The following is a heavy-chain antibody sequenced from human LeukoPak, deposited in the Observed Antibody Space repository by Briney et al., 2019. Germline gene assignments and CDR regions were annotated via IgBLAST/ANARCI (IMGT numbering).Heavy chain of an antibody. Sequence: ASVKVSCKASGYTFTSYYMHLVRQAPGQGLEWMGIINPSGGSTSYAQKFQGRVTMTRDTSTSTVYMELSSLRSEDTAVYYCARAQGIAVAGKLVGGYWGQGTLVTVSS. CDR2: INPSGGST. V-gene: IGHV1-46*01. CDR1: GYTFTSYY. D-gene: IGHD6-19*01. CDR3: ARAQGIAVAGKLVGGY. J-gene: IGHJ4*02.